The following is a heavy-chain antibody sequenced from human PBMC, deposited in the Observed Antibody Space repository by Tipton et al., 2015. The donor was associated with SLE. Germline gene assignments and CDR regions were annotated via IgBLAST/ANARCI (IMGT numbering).Heavy chain of an antibody. J-gene: IGHJ6*03. CDR3: ARGPGDFSFYYYYYYMDV. D-gene: IGHD4-17*01. V-gene: IGHV3-74*01. CDR2: INSDGSST. Sequence: SLRLSCAASGFTFSNYWMHWVRQAPGKGLVWVSRINSDGSSTSYADSVKGRFSISRDNAKNTLYLQMNSLRAEDTAVYYCARGPGDFSFYYYYYYMDVWGKGTTVTVSS. CDR1: GFTFSNYW.